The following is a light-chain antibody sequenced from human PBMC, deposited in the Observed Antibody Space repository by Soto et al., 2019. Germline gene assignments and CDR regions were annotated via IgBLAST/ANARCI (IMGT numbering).Light chain of an antibody. J-gene: IGKJ1*01. CDR2: DAS. V-gene: IGKV3-20*01. CDR1: ENVASNY. CDR3: QQYAISPWT. Sequence: IVLTQSPGTLSLSPGERATLSCRASENVASNYLAWYQQKPGQAPRLLIFDASSRATDIPDRFSGSGYGTDFTLIISRLEPEDFAVYQCQQYAISPWTFGQGTKVEV.